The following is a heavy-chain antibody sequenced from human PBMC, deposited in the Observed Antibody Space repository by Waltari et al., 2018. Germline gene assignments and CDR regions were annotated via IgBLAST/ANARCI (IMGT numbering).Heavy chain of an antibody. V-gene: IGHV4-39*01. CDR3: ARGSRIELYYMDV. CDR1: GGSISSSSYY. CDR2: IYYSGGT. Sequence: QLQLQESGPGLVKPSETLSLTCTVSGGSISSSSYYWGWIRQPPGKGLEWIGSIYYSGGTYYNPSLKSRVTISVDTSKNQFSLKLSSVTAADTAVYYCARGSRIELYYMDVWGKGTTVTVSS. D-gene: IGHD1-7*01. J-gene: IGHJ6*03.